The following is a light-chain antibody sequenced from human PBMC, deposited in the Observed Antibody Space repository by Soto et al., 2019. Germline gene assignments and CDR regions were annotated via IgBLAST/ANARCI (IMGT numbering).Light chain of an antibody. CDR3: MQTIQLPLT. CDR2: EVS. J-gene: IGKJ4*01. Sequence: EIVLTQTPPSLSVSPGQPAAISCKSSHNLRHSDGRTYVYWYVQRPGQTPQVLIYEVSNRLSGVPDRFGGYGAGTDFTLEISRVEAADVGIYYCMQTIQLPLTFGGGTKVDTK. CDR1: HNLRHSDGRTY. V-gene: IGKV2D-29*01.